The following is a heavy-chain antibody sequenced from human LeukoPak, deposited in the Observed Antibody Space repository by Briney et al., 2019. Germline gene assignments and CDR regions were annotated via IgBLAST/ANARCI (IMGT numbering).Heavy chain of an antibody. V-gene: IGHV4-59*01. Sequence: SETLSLTCTVSGGSISSYYWSWIRQPPGKGLEWIGYIYYSGSTNYNPSLKSRVTISVDTSKNQFSLKLSSVTAADTAVYYCARRRIAAAGTTWFDPWGQGTLVTVSS. CDR1: GGSISSYY. J-gene: IGHJ5*02. CDR2: IYYSGST. D-gene: IGHD6-13*01. CDR3: ARRRIAAAGTTWFDP.